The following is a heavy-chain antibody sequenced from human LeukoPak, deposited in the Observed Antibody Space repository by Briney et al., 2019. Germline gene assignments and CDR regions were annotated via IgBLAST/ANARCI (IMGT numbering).Heavy chain of an antibody. V-gene: IGHV3-7*01. CDR3: ATHGYSELRYFDWSTNE. CDR2: IKEDGSEK. D-gene: IGHD3-9*01. CDR1: GFTFSSHW. J-gene: IGHJ4*02. Sequence: AGGSLRLSCVVSGFTFSSHWMSWVRQAPGKGLEWVANIKEDGSEKYYVDSVKGRFTIPRDNAKKSLYLQMDSLRAEDTAVYYCATHGYSELRYFDWSTNEWGQGTLVTVSS.